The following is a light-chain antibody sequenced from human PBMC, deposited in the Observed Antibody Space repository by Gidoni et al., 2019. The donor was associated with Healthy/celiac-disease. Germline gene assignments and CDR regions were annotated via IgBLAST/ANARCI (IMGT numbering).Light chain of an antibody. J-gene: IGLJ3*02. V-gene: IGLV1-44*01. CDR1: SSNIGSNT. CDR2: SNK. Sequence: QSVLTQPPSASGTPGQRGTVSCSGSSSNIGSNTVNWYQPLPGTAPKLLIYSNKQRPSGVPDRFSGSKSGTSASLAIIGLQSEDEADYYCAAWDDSLNGPVFGGGTKLTVL. CDR3: AAWDDSLNGPV.